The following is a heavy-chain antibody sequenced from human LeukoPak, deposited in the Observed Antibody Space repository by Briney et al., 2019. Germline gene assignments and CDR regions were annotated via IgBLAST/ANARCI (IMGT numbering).Heavy chain of an antibody. V-gene: IGHV3-30*03. D-gene: IGHD2-21*02. J-gene: IGHJ4*02. CDR3: AREVTPYY. CDR1: GFTFSSYA. Sequence: GGSLRLSCAASGFTFSSYAMHWVRQAPGKGLEWVAVISYDGSNKYYADSVKGRFTISRDNSKNTLYLQMNSLRAEDTAVYYCAREVTPYYWGQGTLVTVSS. CDR2: ISYDGSNK.